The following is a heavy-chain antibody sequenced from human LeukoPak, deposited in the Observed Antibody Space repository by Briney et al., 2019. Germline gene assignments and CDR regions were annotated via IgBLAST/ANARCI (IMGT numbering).Heavy chain of an antibody. CDR3: ARDSAYFDFWSGRYYYYGMDV. V-gene: IGHV3-33*01. J-gene: IGHJ6*02. D-gene: IGHD3-3*01. Sequence: PGRSLRLSCAASGFTFSSYGMHWVRQAPGKGLEWVAVIWYDGSNKYYADSVKGRFTISRDNSKNTLYLQMNSLRAEDTAVYYCARDSAYFDFWSGRYYYYGMDVWGQGTTVTVSS. CDR2: IWYDGSNK. CDR1: GFTFSSYG.